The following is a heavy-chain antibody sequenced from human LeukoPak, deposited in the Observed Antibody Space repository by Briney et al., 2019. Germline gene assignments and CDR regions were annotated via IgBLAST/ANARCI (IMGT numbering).Heavy chain of an antibody. CDR3: ASGPYDSSGYYEPSFDY. CDR2: IYYSGST. CDR1: GGSISSYY. D-gene: IGHD3-22*01. V-gene: IGHV4-59*12. Sequence: SETLSLTCTVSGGSISSYYWSWIRQPPGKGLEWIGYIYYSGSTNYNPSLKSRVTISVDTSKNQFSLQLNSVTPEDTAVYYCASGPYDSSGYYEPSFDYWGQGTLVTVSS. J-gene: IGHJ4*02.